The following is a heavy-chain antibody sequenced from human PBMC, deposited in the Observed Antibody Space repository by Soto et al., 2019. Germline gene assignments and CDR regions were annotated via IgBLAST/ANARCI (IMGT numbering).Heavy chain of an antibody. J-gene: IGHJ4*02. CDR1: GDSISSSSYY. D-gene: IGHD6-13*01. V-gene: IGHV4-39*07. CDR3: ARGRADSSSWSSYYFDY. Sequence: SETLSLTCTVSGDSISSSSYYWGWIRQPPGKGLEWIGSIYYSGSTYYNPSLKSRVTISVDTSKNQFSLKLSSVTAADTAVYYCARGRADSSSWSSYYFDYWGQGTLVTVSS. CDR2: IYYSGST.